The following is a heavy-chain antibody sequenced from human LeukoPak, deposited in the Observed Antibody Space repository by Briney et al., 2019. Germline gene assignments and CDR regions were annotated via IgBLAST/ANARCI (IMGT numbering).Heavy chain of an antibody. CDR3: ARGRPHASRLLYYYYMDV. J-gene: IGHJ6*03. V-gene: IGHV1-69*13. CDR1: GGTFSRYG. CDR2: IIPIFDTA. D-gene: IGHD1-26*01. Sequence: ASVKVSCKASGGTFSRYGISWVRQAPGQGLEWMGGIIPIFDTAHYAQKFQGRVTITADESTSTAYMELSSLRSEDTAVYYCARGRPHASRLLYYYYMDVWGKGTTVTISS.